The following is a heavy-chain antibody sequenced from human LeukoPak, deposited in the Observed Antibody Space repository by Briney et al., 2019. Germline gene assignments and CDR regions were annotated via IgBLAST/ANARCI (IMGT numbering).Heavy chain of an antibody. J-gene: IGHJ3*02. Sequence: GGSLRLSCAASGFTFSGHNMNWVRQAPGKGLEWVSAISGSGGSTYYADSVKGRFTISRDNSKNTLYLQMNSLRAEDTAVYYCASDWSVWDQTLIIWGQGTMVTVSS. V-gene: IGHV3-23*01. D-gene: IGHD3-9*01. CDR1: GFTFSGHN. CDR2: ISGSGGST. CDR3: ASDWSVWDQTLII.